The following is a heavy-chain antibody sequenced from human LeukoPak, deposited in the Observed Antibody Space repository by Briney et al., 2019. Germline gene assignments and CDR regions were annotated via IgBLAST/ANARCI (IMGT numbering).Heavy chain of an antibody. Sequence: GASVKVSCKASGYTFTSYGISWVRQAPGQGLEWMGWISAYNGNTNYAQKLQGRVTMTTDTSTSTAYMELRSLRSDDTAVYYCARRYGSGSYPCRIDPWGQGTLVTVYS. CDR3: ARRYGSGSYPCRIDP. CDR1: GYTFTSYG. J-gene: IGHJ5*02. CDR2: ISAYNGNT. V-gene: IGHV1-18*01. D-gene: IGHD3-10*01.